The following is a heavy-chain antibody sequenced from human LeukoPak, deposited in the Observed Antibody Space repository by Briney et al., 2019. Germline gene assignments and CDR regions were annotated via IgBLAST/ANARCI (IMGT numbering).Heavy chain of an antibody. J-gene: IGHJ4*02. V-gene: IGHV1-46*01. CDR2: INPSGGST. CDR3: ARSLGPHDFDY. CDR1: GYTFTSYY. Sequence: ASVKVSCKASGYTFTSYYMHWVRQAAGQGLEWMGIINPSGGSTSYAQKFQGRVTMTRDTSTSTVYMELSSLRSEDTAVYYCARSLGPHDFDYWGQGTLVTVSS. D-gene: IGHD7-27*01.